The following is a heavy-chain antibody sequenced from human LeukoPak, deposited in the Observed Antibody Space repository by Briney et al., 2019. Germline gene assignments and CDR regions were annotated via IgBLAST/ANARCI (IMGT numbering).Heavy chain of an antibody. V-gene: IGHV3-7*01. CDR2: IKQDGSEK. CDR1: GFIFGDYA. Sequence: GGSLRLSCAASGFIFGDYAMHWVRQAPGKGLEWVANIKQDGSEKYYVDSVKGRFTISRDNAKDSLYLQMNSLRAEDTAVYYCARTKIQLWGHFDYWGQGTLVTVSS. J-gene: IGHJ4*02. D-gene: IGHD5-18*01. CDR3: ARTKIQLWGHFDY.